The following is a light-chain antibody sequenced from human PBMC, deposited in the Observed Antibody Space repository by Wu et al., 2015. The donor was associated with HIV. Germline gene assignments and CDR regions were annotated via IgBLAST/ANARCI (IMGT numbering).Light chain of an antibody. J-gene: IGKJ3*01. CDR3: QQYDNWPPFT. Sequence: ETGLTQSPDTLSVSPGERVTLSCRASQSVRSNVAWYQQKPGQAPRLLIFGASTRAAGVPARFSGSGSGTDFTLTISNVQSEDLALYYCQQYDNWPPFTFGAGTKLNIK. CDR1: QSVRSN. V-gene: IGKV3-15*01. CDR2: GAS.